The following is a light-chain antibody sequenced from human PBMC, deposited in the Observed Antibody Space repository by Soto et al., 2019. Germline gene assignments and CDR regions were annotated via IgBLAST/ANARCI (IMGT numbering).Light chain of an antibody. V-gene: IGKV3-15*01. Sequence: EVVMTQSPDTLSVSPGERVTLSCRASQSLRSNLAWYQQKPGQAPRLLMYGASTRATGIPARFSGSGSGTEFTLTISSLQSEDFAVYYCQQYNNFWTFGQGAKVEIK. CDR2: GAS. CDR3: QQYNNFWT. CDR1: QSLRSN. J-gene: IGKJ1*01.